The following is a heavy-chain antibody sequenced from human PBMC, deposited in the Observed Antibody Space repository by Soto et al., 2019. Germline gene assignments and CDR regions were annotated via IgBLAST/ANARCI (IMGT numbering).Heavy chain of an antibody. D-gene: IGHD5-12*01. V-gene: IGHV4-59*01. CDR2: IYYSGIT. Sequence: SETLSLTCTVSGGSISSYYWSWIRQPPGKGLEWIGYIYYSGITNYNPSLKSRVTISVDTSKNQFSLKLSSVTAADTAVYYCARDGPASGYEFDYWGQGTLVTVS. CDR3: ARDGPASGYEFDY. J-gene: IGHJ4*02. CDR1: GGSISSYY.